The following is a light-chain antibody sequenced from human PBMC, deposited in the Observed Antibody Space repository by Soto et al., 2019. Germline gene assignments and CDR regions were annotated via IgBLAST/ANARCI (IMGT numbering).Light chain of an antibody. J-gene: IGKJ3*01. Sequence: DIQMTQSPSSLSASVGDRVTITCQASQDISNYLNWYQQKPGKAPKLLIYDASNLETGVPSRFSGSGSGTYFTFTISSLQPEYIATYYCQQYDNLLFTFGPGTKVDIK. CDR3: QQYDNLLFT. CDR1: QDISNY. CDR2: DAS. V-gene: IGKV1-33*01.